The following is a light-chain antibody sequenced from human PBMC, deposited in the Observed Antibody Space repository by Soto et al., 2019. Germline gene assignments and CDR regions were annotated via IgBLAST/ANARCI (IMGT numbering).Light chain of an antibody. CDR3: QSYDSSRSGFVV. Sequence: QSVLTQPPSVSGAPGQRVTISCTGSSSNIGAGYDVHWYQQLPGTAPKVLIYGNINRPSGVPDRFSGSKSGTSASLAITGLQAEDEADYYCQSYDSSRSGFVVFGGGTKLTVL. CDR2: GNI. J-gene: IGLJ2*01. V-gene: IGLV1-40*01. CDR1: SSNIGAGYD.